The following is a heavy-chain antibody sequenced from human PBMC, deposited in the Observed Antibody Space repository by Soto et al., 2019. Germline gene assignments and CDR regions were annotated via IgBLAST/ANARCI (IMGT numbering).Heavy chain of an antibody. J-gene: IGHJ6*02. D-gene: IGHD6-6*01. Sequence: QVQLVQSGAEVKKPGASVKVSCKASGYTFTGYYMHWVRQAPGQGLEWMGGINPNSGGTNYAQKFQGRVTMTRDTSLSTAYMELSRLRSDDTAVYYCARVIADRPVYYYGMDVWGQGTTVTVSS. CDR3: ARVIADRPVYYYGMDV. CDR1: GYTFTGYY. V-gene: IGHV1-2*02. CDR2: INPNSGGT.